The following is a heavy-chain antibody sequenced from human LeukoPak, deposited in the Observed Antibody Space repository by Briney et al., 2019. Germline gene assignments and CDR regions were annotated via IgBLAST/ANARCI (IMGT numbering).Heavy chain of an antibody. CDR1: GVTFSSYS. CDR2: ISSSSSYI. J-gene: IGHJ6*03. CDR3: ARDSFLASIAARPDYYYMDV. D-gene: IGHD6-6*01. V-gene: IGHV3-21*01. Sequence: GGSLRLSCAASGVTFSSYSMNWVRQAPGEGLEWGSSISSSSSYIYYADSVKGRFTISRDNVKNSLYLQMNSLRAEDPPLYFCARDSFLASIAARPDYYYMDVGGKRATGTVSS.